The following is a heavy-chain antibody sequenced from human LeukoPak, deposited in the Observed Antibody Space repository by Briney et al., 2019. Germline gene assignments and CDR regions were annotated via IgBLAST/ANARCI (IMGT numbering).Heavy chain of an antibody. CDR2: INHSGST. CDR1: GGSISSSNW. J-gene: IGHJ5*02. V-gene: IGHV4-4*02. Sequence: PSETLSLTCAVSGGSISSSNWWSWVRQPPGKGLEWIGEINHSGSTNYNPSLKSRVTISVDTSKNQFSLKLSSVTAADTAVYYCARLGPRYYYGSGRHNWFDPWGQGTLVTVSS. CDR3: ARLGPRYYYGSGRHNWFDP. D-gene: IGHD3-10*01.